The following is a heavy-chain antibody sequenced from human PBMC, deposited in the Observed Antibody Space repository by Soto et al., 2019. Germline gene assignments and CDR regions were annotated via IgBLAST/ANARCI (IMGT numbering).Heavy chain of an antibody. CDR3: ARHPYDSSGYYHNWFDP. Sequence: GESLKISCKASGYSFSTYWIYWVRQMPGKGLEWMGRIDPSDSYTNYSPSFQGHVTISADKSISTAYLQWSSLKASDTAMYYCARHPYDSSGYYHNWFDPWGQGTLVTVSS. CDR2: IDPSDSYT. J-gene: IGHJ5*02. V-gene: IGHV5-10-1*01. CDR1: GYSFSTYW. D-gene: IGHD3-22*01.